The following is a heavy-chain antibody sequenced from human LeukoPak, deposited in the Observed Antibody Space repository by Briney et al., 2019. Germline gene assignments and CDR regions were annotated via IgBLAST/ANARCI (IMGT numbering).Heavy chain of an antibody. V-gene: IGHV3-23*01. CDR3: AARSGIAAATTNYYYGMDV. CDR1: GYTFRSYA. Sequence: GGSLRLSCAASGYTFRSYAMSWVRPAPGKGLEWVSAISGSGGSTYYADSVKGGFTISRDNSKNTLYLQMNGLREEDTALYYCAARSGIAAATTNYYYGMDVWGQGTTVTVSS. CDR2: ISGSGGST. D-gene: IGHD6-13*01. J-gene: IGHJ6*01.